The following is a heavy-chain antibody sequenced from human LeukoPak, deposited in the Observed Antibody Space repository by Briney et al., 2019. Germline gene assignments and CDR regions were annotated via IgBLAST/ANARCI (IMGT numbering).Heavy chain of an antibody. CDR3: ARDRCSGGSCHDALDI. V-gene: IGHV1-18*01. D-gene: IGHD2-15*01. Sequence: ASVKVSCKASGYTFTSYGISWVRQAPGQGLEWMEWVSGDSAKTKYAQKIQGRVTMTTDTSTSTAYMELRSLRSDDTAVYFCARDRCSGGSCHDALDIWGQGTMVSVSS. CDR2: VSGDSAKT. CDR1: GYTFTSYG. J-gene: IGHJ3*02.